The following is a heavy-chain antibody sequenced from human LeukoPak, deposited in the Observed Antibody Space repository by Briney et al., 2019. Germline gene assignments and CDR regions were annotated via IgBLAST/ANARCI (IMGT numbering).Heavy chain of an antibody. Sequence: GGSLRLSCAASGFSVSSNYMSWVRQAPGRGPEWISVFYINGRTYYADSVKGRFTISRDNSMNMVFLQMTSLRVEDTAIYYCARGSTVTVVAPFGPWGQGTLVTVSS. CDR1: GFSVSSNY. CDR3: ARGSTVTVVAPFGP. CDR2: FYINGRT. V-gene: IGHV3-66*01. J-gene: IGHJ5*02. D-gene: IGHD3-22*01.